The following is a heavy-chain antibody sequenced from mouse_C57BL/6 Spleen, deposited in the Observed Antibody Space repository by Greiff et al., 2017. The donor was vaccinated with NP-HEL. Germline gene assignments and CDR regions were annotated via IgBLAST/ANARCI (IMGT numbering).Heavy chain of an antibody. V-gene: IGHV3-6*01. CDR3: AVITTVVATYYFDY. CDR2: ISYDGSN. CDR1: GYSITSGYY. J-gene: IGHJ2*01. D-gene: IGHD1-1*01. Sequence: EVQLVESGPGLVKPSQSLSLTCSVTGYSITSGYYWNWIRQFPGNKLEWMGYISYDGSNNYNPSLKNRISITRDTSKNQFFLKLNSVTTEDTATYYCAVITTVVATYYFDYWGQGTTLTVSS.